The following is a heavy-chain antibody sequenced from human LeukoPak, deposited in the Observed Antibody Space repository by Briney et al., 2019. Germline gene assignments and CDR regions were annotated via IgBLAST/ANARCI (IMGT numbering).Heavy chain of an antibody. V-gene: IGHV4-34*01. Sequence: SETLSLTCAVYGGSFSGYYWIWIRQPPGKGLEWIGEINHSGSTNYNPSLKSRVAISVDTSTKQFSLKRSAVTAADTAVYYCASRVYGGYDSPYYFDYWGQGTLVTVSS. CDR3: ASRVYGGYDSPYYFDY. CDR2: INHSGST. CDR1: GGSFSGYY. J-gene: IGHJ4*02. D-gene: IGHD5-12*01.